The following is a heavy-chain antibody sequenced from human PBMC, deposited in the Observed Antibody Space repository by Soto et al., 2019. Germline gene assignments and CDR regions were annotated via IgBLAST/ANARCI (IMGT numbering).Heavy chain of an antibody. CDR1: GFTVSSNY. D-gene: IGHD4-4*01. J-gene: IGHJ6*03. Sequence: GGSLRLSCAASGFTVSSNYMSWVRQAPGKGLEWVSVIYSGGSTYYADSVKGRFTISRDNSKNTLYLQMNSLRADDTAVYYCAAVTTAYYYYMDVWGKGTTVTVSS. V-gene: IGHV3-66*01. CDR2: IYSGGST. CDR3: AAVTTAYYYYMDV.